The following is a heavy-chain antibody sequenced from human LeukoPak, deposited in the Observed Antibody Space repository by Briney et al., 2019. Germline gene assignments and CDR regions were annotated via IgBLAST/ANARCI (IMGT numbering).Heavy chain of an antibody. Sequence: GGSLRLSCAASGFTFSSYGMHWVRQAPGKGLEWVAVIWYDGSNKYYADSVKGRFTISRDNSKNTLYLQMNSLRAEDTAVYYCAREREAAGIEAAAGTRAFDIWGQGTMVTVSS. CDR2: IWYDGSNK. D-gene: IGHD6-13*01. J-gene: IGHJ3*02. CDR3: AREREAAGIEAAAGTRAFDI. V-gene: IGHV3-33*01. CDR1: GFTFSSYG.